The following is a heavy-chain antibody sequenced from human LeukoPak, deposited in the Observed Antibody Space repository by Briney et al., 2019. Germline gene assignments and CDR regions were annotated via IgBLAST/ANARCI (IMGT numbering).Heavy chain of an antibody. Sequence: ASVKVSCKASGYSFTSYYMHWVRQAPGQGLEWMGLINPSGGSTSYAQKFQGRVTITADKSTSTAYMELSSLRSEDTAVYYCASRRAGTEPEKFDYWGQGTLVTVSS. J-gene: IGHJ4*02. CDR2: INPSGGST. CDR1: GYSFTSYY. CDR3: ASRRAGTEPEKFDY. V-gene: IGHV1-46*01. D-gene: IGHD6-19*01.